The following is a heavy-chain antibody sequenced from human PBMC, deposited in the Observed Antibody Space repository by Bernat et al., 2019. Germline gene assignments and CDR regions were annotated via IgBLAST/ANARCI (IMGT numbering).Heavy chain of an antibody. V-gene: IGHV4-39*01. J-gene: IGHJ4*02. D-gene: IGHD4-11*01. CDR2: IYYSGST. Sequence: QLQLQVSGPGLVKPSETLSLTCTVSVGSISSSSYYWGCIRQPPGKGLEWIGSIYYSGSTYYNPSLKSRVTISVDKSKNQFSLKLSSVTAADTAVYYCATNSRELTTVTYFDYRGQGTLVTVSS. CDR3: ATNSRELTTVTYFDY. CDR1: VGSISSSSYY.